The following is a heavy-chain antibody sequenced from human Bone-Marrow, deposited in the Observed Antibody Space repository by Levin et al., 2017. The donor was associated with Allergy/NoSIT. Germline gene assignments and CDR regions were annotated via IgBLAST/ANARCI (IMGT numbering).Heavy chain of an antibody. V-gene: IGHV3-74*01. Sequence: GASVKVSCAASGLSFNSYWMHWVRQAPGKGLVRVSRINSDGSSTDYADSVKGRFTISRDNARNTLYLQMNSLRGEDTAVYYCARGWYSFDSWGQGTLVTVSS. CDR3: ARGWYSFDS. CDR2: INSDGSST. CDR1: GLSFNSYW. J-gene: IGHJ4*02.